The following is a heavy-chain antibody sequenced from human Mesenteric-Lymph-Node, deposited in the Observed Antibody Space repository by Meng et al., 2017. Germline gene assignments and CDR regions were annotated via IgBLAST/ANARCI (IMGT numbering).Heavy chain of an antibody. CDR3: ARVPRYYDSSGSDWFDP. J-gene: IGHJ5*02. V-gene: IGHV4-39*07. CDR2: IYYSGST. CDR1: GGSVSTSSYH. Sequence: GSLRLSCIVSGGSVSTSSYHWGWIRQPPGKGLEWIGSIYYSGSTYYSPSLESRVTISVDTSKNQFSLKLSSVTAADTAVYYCARVPRYYDSSGSDWFDPWGQGTLVTVSS. D-gene: IGHD3-22*01.